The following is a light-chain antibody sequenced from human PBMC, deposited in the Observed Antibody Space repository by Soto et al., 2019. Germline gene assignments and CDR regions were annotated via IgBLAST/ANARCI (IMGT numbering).Light chain of an antibody. Sequence: QSALTQPASVSGSPGQSITISCTGTSSDIGRYNYVSWYQQHPGKAPKLMIYEVTNRPSGVSNRFSGSKSGNTASLTISGLQAEDEADYYCGSFTSSSTWVFGGGTKVTVL. V-gene: IGLV2-14*01. J-gene: IGLJ3*02. CDR1: SSDIGRYNY. CDR3: GSFTSSSTWV. CDR2: EVT.